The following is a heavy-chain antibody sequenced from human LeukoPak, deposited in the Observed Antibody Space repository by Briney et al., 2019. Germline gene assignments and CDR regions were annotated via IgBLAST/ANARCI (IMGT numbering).Heavy chain of an antibody. J-gene: IGHJ4*02. CDR1: GFTFSSYA. Sequence: SGGSLRLSCAASGFTFSSYAMSWVRQAPGKGLEWVSAISGSGGSTYYADSVKGRFTISRDNSKNTLYLQMNSLRAEDTAVYYCANQGASYDSSGVWGQGTLVTVSS. CDR3: ANQGASYDSSGV. V-gene: IGHV3-23*01. CDR2: ISGSGGST. D-gene: IGHD3-22*01.